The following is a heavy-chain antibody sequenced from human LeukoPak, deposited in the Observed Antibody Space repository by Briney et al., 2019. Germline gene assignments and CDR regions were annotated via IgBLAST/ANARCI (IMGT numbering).Heavy chain of an antibody. CDR2: INHSGST. CDR3: ARGGGIYYSYGYYGY. CDR1: GGSFRGYY. J-gene: IGHJ4*02. D-gene: IGHD5-18*01. V-gene: IGHV4-34*01. Sequence: AETLSHTCGVYGGSFRGYYWRWIRQPPGKGREGSGKINHSGSTNYHPSLKSRVTISVDASKTQFSLTLRSVTAADTAVYYCARGGGIYYSYGYYGYWGQGTLVTVSS.